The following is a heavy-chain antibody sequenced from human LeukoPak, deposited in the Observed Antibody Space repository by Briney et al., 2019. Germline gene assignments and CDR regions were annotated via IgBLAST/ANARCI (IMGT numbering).Heavy chain of an antibody. J-gene: IGHJ4*02. V-gene: IGHV3-23*01. CDR1: GFTFSTFA. CDR3: ATLRWGSGRYAGDY. CDR2: ISGSGGST. Sequence: GGSLRLSCAASGFTFSTFAMIWVRQPPGKGLEWVSAISGSGGSTYYADSVKGRFTISRDNAENSLHLQMNSLRAEDTALYYCATLRWGSGRYAGDYWGQGILVAVSS. D-gene: IGHD6-19*01.